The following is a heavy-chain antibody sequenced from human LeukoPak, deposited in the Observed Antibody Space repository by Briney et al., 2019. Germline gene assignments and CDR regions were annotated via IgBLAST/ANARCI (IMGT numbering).Heavy chain of an antibody. J-gene: IGHJ6*03. CDR3: AKESGSRPYYYYYMDV. CDR1: GGSISSYY. D-gene: IGHD3-10*01. Sequence: SETLSLTCTVSGGSISSYYWSWIRQPAGKGLEWIGRIYTSGSTNYNPSLKSRVTMSVDASKNQFSLKLSSVTAADTAVYYCAKESGSRPYYYYYMDVWGKGTTVTISS. V-gene: IGHV4-4*07. CDR2: IYTSGST.